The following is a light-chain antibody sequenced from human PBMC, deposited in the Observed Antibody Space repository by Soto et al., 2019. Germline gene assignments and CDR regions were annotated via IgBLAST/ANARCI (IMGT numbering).Light chain of an antibody. V-gene: IGLV2-14*03. CDR1: SSDVGGCNY. Sequence: QSALTQPASVSGSPGQSITISCTGTSSDVGGCNYVSWYQQHPGKAPKLMIYDVSYRPSGVSNRFSGSKSGNTASLTISGLQAEDEADYYCISYTSSSTLVFGTGTKVTVL. CDR3: ISYTSSSTLV. CDR2: DVS. J-gene: IGLJ1*01.